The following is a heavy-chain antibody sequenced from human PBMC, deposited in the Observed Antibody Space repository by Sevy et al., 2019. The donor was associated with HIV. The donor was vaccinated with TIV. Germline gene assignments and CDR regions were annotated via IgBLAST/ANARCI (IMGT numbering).Heavy chain of an antibody. J-gene: IGHJ5*02. CDR1: GYTFTSYG. Sequence: ASVKVSCKASGYTFTSYGISWVRQAPGQGLEWMGWISAYNGNTNYAQKLQGRVTMTTDTSTSTAYMELRSLRSDDTAVYYCARAGLFTIFGVVTTINWFDPWGQGTLVTVSP. V-gene: IGHV1-18*01. CDR3: ARAGLFTIFGVVTTINWFDP. D-gene: IGHD3-3*01. CDR2: ISAYNGNT.